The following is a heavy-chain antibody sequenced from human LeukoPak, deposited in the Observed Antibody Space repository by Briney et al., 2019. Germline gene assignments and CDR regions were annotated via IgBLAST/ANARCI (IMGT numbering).Heavy chain of an antibody. V-gene: IGHV3-21*01. CDR2: ISSSSI. CDR3: ARVYRRYFDY. D-gene: IGHD1-14*01. CDR1: GFTFSSYS. J-gene: IGHJ4*02. Sequence: TGGSLRLSCAASGFTFSSYSMNWVRQAPGKGLEWVSSISSSSIYYADAVKGRFTISRDNAKNSLYLQMNSLRAEDTAVYYCARVYRRYFDYWGQGTLVTVSS.